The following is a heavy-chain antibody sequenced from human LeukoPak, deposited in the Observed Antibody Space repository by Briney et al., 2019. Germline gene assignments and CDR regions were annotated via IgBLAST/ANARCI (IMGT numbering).Heavy chain of an antibody. CDR1: GYSFTSYW. D-gene: IGHD6-13*01. Sequence: GESLKISCKGSGYSFTSYWIGWVRQMPGKGLEWMGIIYPGDSDTRYSPSFQGQVTISADKSISTAYLQWSSLKASDTAMYYCARRGIAAATSGLYCYMDVWGKGTTVTVSS. V-gene: IGHV5-51*01. CDR3: ARRGIAAATSGLYCYMDV. J-gene: IGHJ6*03. CDR2: IYPGDSDT.